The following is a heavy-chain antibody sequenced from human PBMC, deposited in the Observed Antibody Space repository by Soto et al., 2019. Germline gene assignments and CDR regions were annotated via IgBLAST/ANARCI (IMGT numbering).Heavy chain of an antibody. CDR2: ISPCNGKT. CDR1: GYSFTTYG. Sequence: ASVKVSCKASGYSFTTYGIFWVRQAPGQGLEWMGWISPCNGKTNYAQNLQGRVSMTTDTSTTTAYMELRSLRSDDTAVYYCARPYDSSQSPRFDYWGQGTLVTVSS. V-gene: IGHV1-18*01. J-gene: IGHJ4*02. D-gene: IGHD3-22*01. CDR3: ARPYDSSQSPRFDY.